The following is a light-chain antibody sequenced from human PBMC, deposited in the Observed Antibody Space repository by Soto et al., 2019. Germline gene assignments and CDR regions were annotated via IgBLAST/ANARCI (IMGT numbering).Light chain of an antibody. V-gene: IGLV2-14*01. J-gene: IGLJ3*02. CDR1: SSDVGGYPY. CDR2: EVR. CDR3: SSHTSSSTWV. Sequence: QSVLTQPASVSGSPGQSITISCTGTSSDVGGYPYVSWYQHHPGKAPKLIIYEVRNRPSGVSNRFSGSKSDSTASLTISGLQAEDEADYYCSSHTSSSTWVFGGGTKVTVL.